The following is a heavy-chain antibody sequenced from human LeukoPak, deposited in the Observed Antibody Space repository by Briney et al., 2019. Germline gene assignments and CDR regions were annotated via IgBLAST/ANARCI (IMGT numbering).Heavy chain of an antibody. CDR1: GGSFSGYY. CDR2: INHSGST. J-gene: IGHJ6*02. D-gene: IGHD2-2*01. Sequence: TSETLSLTCAVYGGSFSGYYWSWIRQPPGKGLEWIGEINHSGSTNYNPSLKSRVTISVDTSKNQFSLKLSSVTAADTAVYYCARALPDAFLDVWGQGTTVTVSS. CDR3: ARALPDAFLDV. V-gene: IGHV4-34*01.